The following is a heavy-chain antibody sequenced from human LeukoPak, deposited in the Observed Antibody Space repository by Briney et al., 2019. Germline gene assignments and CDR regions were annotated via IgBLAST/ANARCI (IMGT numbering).Heavy chain of an antibody. CDR2: IYHSGST. CDR3: AREGVGATTKNAFDI. J-gene: IGHJ3*02. Sequence: SETLSLTCAVSGGSISSGGYSWSWIRQPPGKGLEWIGYIYHSGSTYYNPSLKSRVTISVDRSKNQFSLRLSSVTAAGTAVYYCAREGVGATTKNAFDIWGQGTMVTVSS. CDR1: GGSISSGGYS. D-gene: IGHD1-26*01. V-gene: IGHV4-30-2*01.